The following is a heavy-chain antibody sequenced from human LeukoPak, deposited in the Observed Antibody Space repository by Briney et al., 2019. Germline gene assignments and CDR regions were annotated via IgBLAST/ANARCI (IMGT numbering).Heavy chain of an antibody. CDR3: ARVGSIRYFDWSPILAAFDI. D-gene: IGHD3-9*01. CDR1: GFTFSSYW. Sequence: PGGSLRLSCAASGFTFSSYWMHWVRHAPGKGLVWVSRINSDGSSTSYADSVKGRFTISRDNAKNTLYLQMNSLRAEDTAVYYCARVGSIRYFDWSPILAAFDIWGQGTMVTVSS. V-gene: IGHV3-74*01. J-gene: IGHJ3*02. CDR2: INSDGSST.